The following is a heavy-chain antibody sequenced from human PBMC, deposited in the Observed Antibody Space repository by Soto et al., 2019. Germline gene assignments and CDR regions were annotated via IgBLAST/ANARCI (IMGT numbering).Heavy chain of an antibody. V-gene: IGHV4-31*03. CDR2: IYYSGST. J-gene: IGHJ4*02. D-gene: IGHD2-15*01. CDR3: ARDRSCSGGSCYGTYYFDY. CDR1: GGSISSGGYY. Sequence: SETLSLTCTVSGGSISSGGYYWSWIRQHPGKGLEWIGYIYYSGSTFYNPSLKSRVTISVDTSKDQFSLKLSSVTAADTAVYYCARDRSCSGGSCYGTYYFDYWGQGTLVTVSS.